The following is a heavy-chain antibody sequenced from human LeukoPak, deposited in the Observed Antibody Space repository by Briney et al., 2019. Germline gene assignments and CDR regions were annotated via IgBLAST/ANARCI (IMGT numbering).Heavy chain of an antibody. D-gene: IGHD1-7*01. CDR2: ISGSGGST. CDR1: GFTFSSYA. CDR3: AKDREGTIADYFDY. Sequence: GETLRLSCAASGFTFSSYAMSWVRQAPGKGLEWVSSISGSGGSTYYADSVKGRFTISRDNSKNTLYLQMNSPRGEDTAVYYCAKDREGTIADYFDYWGQGTLVTVSS. V-gene: IGHV3-23*01. J-gene: IGHJ4*02.